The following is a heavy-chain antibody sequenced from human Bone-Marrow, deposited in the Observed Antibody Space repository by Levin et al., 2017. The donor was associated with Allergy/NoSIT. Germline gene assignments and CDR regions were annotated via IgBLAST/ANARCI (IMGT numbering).Heavy chain of an antibody. CDR1: GVSISSHY. J-gene: IGHJ6*02. Sequence: SETLSLNCTVSGVSISSHYWSWLRQPPGKGLEWIGYMYDSGSTKFHPSLKSRVTILVDRPRNQFSLKLTSVTTADTAVYYCARRYFGSDGMDLWGQGTTVTVSS. CDR2: MYDSGST. V-gene: IGHV4-59*11. CDR3: ARRYFGSDGMDL. D-gene: IGHD3-9*01.